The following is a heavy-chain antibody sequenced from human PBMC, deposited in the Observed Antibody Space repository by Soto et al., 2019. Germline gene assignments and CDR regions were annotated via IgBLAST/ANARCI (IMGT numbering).Heavy chain of an antibody. Sequence: QVQLLQSGAEVKKPGASVKVSCKASGYMFNTYGITLVRQAPGQWLEWMGWISVYNGNIDYAQKFEGRVTMTTDTSTSTAYMELKSLTSDDTAVYYCARTYGSGDYFLPFEYWGQGTPVSVSS. J-gene: IGHJ4*02. CDR1: GYMFNTYG. D-gene: IGHD3-10*01. V-gene: IGHV1-18*01. CDR2: ISVYNGNI. CDR3: ARTYGSGDYFLPFEY.